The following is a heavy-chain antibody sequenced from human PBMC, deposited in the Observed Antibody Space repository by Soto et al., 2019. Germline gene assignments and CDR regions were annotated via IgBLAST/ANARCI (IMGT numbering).Heavy chain of an antibody. CDR2: INPKSGGT. CDR1: GYSFTDYH. Sequence: ASVKVSCKASGYSFTDYHIHWVRQAPGQGLEWLGRINPKSGGTSTAQKFQGWVTMTTDTSISTASMELARLTSDDTAIYYCARGDSTDCSNGVCSFFYNHDMDVWGQGTTVTVSS. CDR3: ARGDSTDCSNGVCSFFYNHDMDV. V-gene: IGHV1-2*04. J-gene: IGHJ6*02. D-gene: IGHD2-8*01.